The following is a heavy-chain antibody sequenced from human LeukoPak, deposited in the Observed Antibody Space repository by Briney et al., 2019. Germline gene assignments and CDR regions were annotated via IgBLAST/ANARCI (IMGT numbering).Heavy chain of an antibody. J-gene: IGHJ6*03. Sequence: GGSLRLSCAASGFTFSYYSMNWVRQAPGRGLEWVSCISSSSSLIFYSDSVRGRFTISRDNAKSLLYLHMNSLRVEDTAVYYCAKVDRGDYSSSPVPYYNYYMNVWGKGTTVTVSS. CDR3: AKVDRGDYSSSPVPYYNYYMNV. V-gene: IGHV3-21*01. D-gene: IGHD6-13*01. CDR2: ISSSSSLI. CDR1: GFTFSYYS.